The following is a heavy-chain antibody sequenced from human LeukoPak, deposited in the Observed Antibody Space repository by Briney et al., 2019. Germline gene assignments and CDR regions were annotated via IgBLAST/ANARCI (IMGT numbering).Heavy chain of an antibody. Sequence: PSETLSLTCTVSGGSISSYYWSWIWQPAGKGLEWIGRIYTSGSTNYNPSLKSRVTMSVDTSKNQFSLKLSSVTAADTAVYYCARGPSGWYGSRTNYYFDYWGQGTLVTVSS. CDR1: GGSISSYY. CDR2: IYTSGST. CDR3: ARGPSGWYGSRTNYYFDY. D-gene: IGHD6-19*01. J-gene: IGHJ4*02. V-gene: IGHV4-4*07.